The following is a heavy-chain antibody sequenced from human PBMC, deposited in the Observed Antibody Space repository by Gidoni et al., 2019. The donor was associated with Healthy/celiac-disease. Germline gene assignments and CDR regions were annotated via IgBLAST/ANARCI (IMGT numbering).Heavy chain of an antibody. V-gene: IGHV3-49*04. CDR2: IRSKAYGGTT. J-gene: IGHJ5*02. Sequence: EVQLVESGGGLVQPGRSLRLSCTASGFTFGDYAMSWVRQAPGKGLEWVGFIRSKAYGGTTEYAASVKGRFTTSRDDSKSIAYLQMNSLKTEDTAVYYCTRDLGRGRFDPWGQGTLVTVSS. CDR3: TRDLGRGRFDP. D-gene: IGHD3-10*01. CDR1: GFTFGDYA.